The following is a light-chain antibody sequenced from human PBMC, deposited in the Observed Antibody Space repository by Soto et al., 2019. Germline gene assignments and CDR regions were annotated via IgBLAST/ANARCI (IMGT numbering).Light chain of an antibody. CDR3: QQYFDWRT. J-gene: IGKJ1*01. Sequence: EIVMTQSPATLSVSPGDRVTLSCRASQSVSSDLAWYQHKPGQPPRLLIYGASTRATGIPDTFSGSGSGTEVTLTISRLQSEDSAVYYCQQYFDWRTFGQGTRVEVK. V-gene: IGKV3-15*01. CDR1: QSVSSD. CDR2: GAS.